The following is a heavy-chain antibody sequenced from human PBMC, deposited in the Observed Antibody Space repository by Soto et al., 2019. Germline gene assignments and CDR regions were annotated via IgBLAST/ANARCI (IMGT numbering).Heavy chain of an antibody. Sequence: QVQLVESGGGVVQPGRSLRLSCAASGFTFSSYGMHWVRQAPGKGLEWVAVISYDGSNEYYADSVKGRFTISRDNSKNTLYLQMNSLRAEDTAVYYCAKDQHYGAYDAHYGMDVWGQGTTVTVSS. J-gene: IGHJ6*02. CDR1: GFTFSSYG. D-gene: IGHD4-17*01. CDR2: ISYDGSNE. V-gene: IGHV3-30*18. CDR3: AKDQHYGAYDAHYGMDV.